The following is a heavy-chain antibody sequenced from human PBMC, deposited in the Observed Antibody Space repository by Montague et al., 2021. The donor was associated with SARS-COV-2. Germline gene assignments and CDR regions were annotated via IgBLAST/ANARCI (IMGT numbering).Heavy chain of an antibody. CDR2: IYYSGST. CDR3: ARALIMITFGGVSAHWFDP. Sequence: SETLSLTRTVSGGSISSSSYYWGWIRQPPGKGLEWIGSIYYSGSTYYNPSLKSRVTISVDTSKNQFSLKLSSVTAADTAVYYCARALIMITFGGVSAHWFDPW. J-gene: IGHJ5*02. D-gene: IGHD3-16*01. V-gene: IGHV4-39*07. CDR1: GGSISSSSYY.